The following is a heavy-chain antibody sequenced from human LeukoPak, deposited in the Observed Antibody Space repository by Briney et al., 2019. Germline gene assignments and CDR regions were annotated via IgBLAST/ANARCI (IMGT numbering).Heavy chain of an antibody. CDR2: IYPGDSDT. CDR1: GYSFTIYW. Sequence: GESLKISCTGSGYSFTIYWIGWVRQMPGKGLEWMGIIYPGDSDTRYSPSLQGQVTISADRSINTAYLQWSSLKASDTAIYYCARRLKNSNGWTLDYWGQGTLVTVSS. CDR3: ARRLKNSNGWTLDY. J-gene: IGHJ4*02. V-gene: IGHV5-51*01. D-gene: IGHD6-19*01.